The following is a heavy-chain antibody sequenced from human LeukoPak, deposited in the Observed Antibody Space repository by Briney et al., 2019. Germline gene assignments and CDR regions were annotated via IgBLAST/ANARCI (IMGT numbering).Heavy chain of an antibody. J-gene: IGHJ4*02. Sequence: SETLSLTCAVYGGSFSGYYWSWICQPPGKGLEWIGEINHSGSTNYNPSLKSRVTISVDTSKNQFSLKLSSATAADTAVYYCARAGRWLQFFDYWGQGTLVTVSS. V-gene: IGHV4-34*01. CDR3: ARAGRWLQFFDY. CDR1: GGSFSGYY. D-gene: IGHD5-24*01. CDR2: INHSGST.